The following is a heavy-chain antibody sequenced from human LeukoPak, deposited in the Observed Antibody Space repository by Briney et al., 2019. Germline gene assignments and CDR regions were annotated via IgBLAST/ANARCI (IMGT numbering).Heavy chain of an antibody. J-gene: IGHJ4*02. CDR1: GGTFSSYA. Sequence: ASVKVSCKASGGTFSSYAISWVRQAPGQGLEWMGGIIPIFGTANYAQKFQGRVTITADESTSTAYMELSSLRSEDTAVYYCARDGGSTSDFDYWGQGTLVTVSS. V-gene: IGHV1-69*13. D-gene: IGHD2-2*01. CDR3: ARDGGSTSDFDY. CDR2: IIPIFGTA.